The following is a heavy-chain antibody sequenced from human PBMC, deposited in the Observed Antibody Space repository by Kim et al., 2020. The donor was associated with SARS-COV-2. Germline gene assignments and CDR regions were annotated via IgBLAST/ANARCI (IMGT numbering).Heavy chain of an antibody. V-gene: IGHV3-21*01. D-gene: IGHD2-15*01. CDR1: GFTFSSYS. J-gene: IGHJ3*02. Sequence: GGSLRLSCAASGFTFSSYSMNWVRQAPGKGLEWVSSISSSSSYIYYADSVKGRFTISRDNAKNSLYLQMNSLRAEDTAVYYCASHVGYCSGGSCSNDAFDIWGQGTMVTVSS. CDR3: ASHVGYCSGGSCSNDAFDI. CDR2: ISSSSSYI.